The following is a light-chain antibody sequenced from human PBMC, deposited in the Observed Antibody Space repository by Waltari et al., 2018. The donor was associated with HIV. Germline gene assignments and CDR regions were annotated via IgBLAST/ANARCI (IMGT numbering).Light chain of an antibody. V-gene: IGLV1-40*01. Sequence: QSVLTQPPSVSGAPGQRVTISCTGSSSTIGARYAVHWYQQLPGTAPQPLIYDNNNRPSGVPDRFSGSKSGTSASLAITGLQAEDEADYYCQSYDSRLGVLFGGGTKLTVL. CDR2: DNN. J-gene: IGLJ2*01. CDR3: QSYDSRLGVL. CDR1: SSTIGARYA.